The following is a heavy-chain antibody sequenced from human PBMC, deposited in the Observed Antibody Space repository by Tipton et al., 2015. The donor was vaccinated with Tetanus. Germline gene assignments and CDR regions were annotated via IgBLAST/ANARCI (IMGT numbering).Heavy chain of an antibody. CDR2: ISYAGYT. Sequence: TLSLTCTVSGGPISGHYWSWIRQTPGRGLEWIGYISYAGYTSYSPSLKNRVTMSVDTSKNQFSLKLKSVTAADTAVYYCAREMNRFFDIWGRCTLVTVSS. CDR1: GGPISGHY. CDR3: AREMNRFFDI. D-gene: IGHD1-14*01. J-gene: IGHJ2*01. V-gene: IGHV4-59*11.